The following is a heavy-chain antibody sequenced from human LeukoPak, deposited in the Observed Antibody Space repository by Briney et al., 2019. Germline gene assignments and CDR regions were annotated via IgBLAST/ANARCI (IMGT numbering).Heavy chain of an antibody. Sequence: GGSLRLSCAASGLSFSLYAMSWVRQAPGKGLEWVSSISGGGAGTYYADSVRGRFTISRDNSKNTLYLQMNSLRAEDTAVYYCAKEGEKYQLLYLDYWGQGTLVTVSS. V-gene: IGHV3-23*01. J-gene: IGHJ4*02. CDR3: AKEGEKYQLLYLDY. CDR1: GLSFSLYA. CDR2: ISGGGAGT. D-gene: IGHD2-2*01.